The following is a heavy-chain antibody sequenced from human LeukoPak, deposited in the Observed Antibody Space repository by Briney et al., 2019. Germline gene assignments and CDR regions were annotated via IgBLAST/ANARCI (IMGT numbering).Heavy chain of an antibody. V-gene: IGHV1-46*01. D-gene: IGHD3-22*01. CDR2: ISPGGTSA. Sequence: ASVKVSCKASGYTFTSYYMHWVRQAPGQGLEWMGIISPGGTSATYAQEFRGRVTMTTDTSTSTVYMELRSLRSDDTAVYYCARASFSDYYDRSGHYDYWGQGTLITVSS. CDR3: ARASFSDYYDRSGHYDY. J-gene: IGHJ4*02. CDR1: GYTFTSYY.